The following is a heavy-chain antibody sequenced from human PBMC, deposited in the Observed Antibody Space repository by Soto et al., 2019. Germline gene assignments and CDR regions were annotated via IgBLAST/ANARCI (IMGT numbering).Heavy chain of an antibody. CDR1: GYTFTGYY. V-gene: IGHV1-2*04. J-gene: IGHJ6*03. D-gene: IGHD6-13*01. CDR3: AREGRVRPYYYYYMDV. Sequence: QVPLVQSGAEVKKPGASVKVSCKASGYTFTGYYMHWVRQAPGQGLEWMGWINPNSGGTNYAQKFQGWVTMTRDTSISTAYMELSRLRSDDTAVYYCAREGRVRPYYYYYMDVWGKGTTVTVSS. CDR2: INPNSGGT.